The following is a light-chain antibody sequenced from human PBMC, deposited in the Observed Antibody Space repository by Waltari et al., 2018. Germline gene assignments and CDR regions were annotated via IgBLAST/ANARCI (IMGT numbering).Light chain of an antibody. V-gene: IGKV4-1*01. J-gene: IGKJ1*01. CDR1: QSVLYSPNSKNY. Sequence: DFVMTQSPDSLAVSLGERATINCKSRQSVLYSPNSKNYLAWYQQKPGQPPKLLIYWASTRESGVPDRFSGSGSETDFTLTISSLQAEDVAVYYCHQYSTTPWTFGQGTKVEI. CDR2: WAS. CDR3: HQYSTTPWT.